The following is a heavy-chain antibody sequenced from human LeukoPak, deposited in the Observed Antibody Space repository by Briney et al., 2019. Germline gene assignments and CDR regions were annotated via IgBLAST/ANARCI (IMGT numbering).Heavy chain of an antibody. CDR2: ITGSGSPT. J-gene: IGHJ3*02. CDR3: AKVHRATMISPDAFDS. Sequence: PGGSLRLSCAASGFTFSSFAMHWGRQAPGKGLELVSGITGSGSPTYYAESVKGRFTISRDNSKNTLYLQMNSLRAEDTAIYYCAKVHRATMISPDAFDSWGQGTLVTVSS. CDR1: GFTFSSFA. D-gene: IGHD5-24*01. V-gene: IGHV3-23*01.